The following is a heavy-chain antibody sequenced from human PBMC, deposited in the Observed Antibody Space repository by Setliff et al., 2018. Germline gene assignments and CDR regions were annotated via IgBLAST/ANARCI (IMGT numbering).Heavy chain of an antibody. V-gene: IGHV4-4*02. D-gene: IGHD6-25*01. CDR3: ARMSGFLYMDV. CDR1: GGSISSSNW. J-gene: IGHJ6*03. CDR2: IYYSGST. Sequence: KPSETLSLTCTVSGGSISSSNWWTWVRQPPGKGLEWIGYIYYSGSTISNPSLKSRVTISLDTSKNQFSLKLSSVTAADTAVYYCARMSGFLYMDVWGKGTTVTVSS.